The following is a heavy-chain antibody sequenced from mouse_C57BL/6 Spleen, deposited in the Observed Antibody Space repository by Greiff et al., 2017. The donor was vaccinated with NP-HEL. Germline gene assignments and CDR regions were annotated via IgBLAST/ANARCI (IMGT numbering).Heavy chain of an antibody. CDR3: TRDDGYDYFDY. Sequence: EVKVVESGEGLVKPGGSLKLSCAASGFTFSSYAMSWVRQTPEKRLEWVAYISSGGDYIYYADTVKGRFTISRDNARNTLSLQMSSLKSEDTAMYYCTRDDGYDYFDYWGQGTTLTVSS. CDR1: GFTFSSYA. D-gene: IGHD2-3*01. J-gene: IGHJ2*01. V-gene: IGHV5-9-1*02. CDR2: ISSGGDYI.